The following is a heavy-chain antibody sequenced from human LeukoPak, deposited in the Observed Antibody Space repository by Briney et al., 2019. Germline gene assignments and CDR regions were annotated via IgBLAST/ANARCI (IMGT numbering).Heavy chain of an antibody. Sequence: PSETLSLTCTVSGGSISNHYWTWIRQPPGKGLEWIGYIDYSGSYNYNPSLKSRITISADTSKSQFSLKLRSLTAADTAVYYCARVGALDWFDPWGQGIPVTVSS. CDR3: ARVGALDWFDP. V-gene: IGHV4-59*11. D-gene: IGHD3-10*01. CDR1: GGSISNHY. CDR2: IDYSGSY. J-gene: IGHJ5*02.